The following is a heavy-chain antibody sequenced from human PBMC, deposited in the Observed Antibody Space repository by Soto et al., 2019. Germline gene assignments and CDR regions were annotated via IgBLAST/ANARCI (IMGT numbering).Heavy chain of an antibody. J-gene: IGHJ3*02. V-gene: IGHV1-18*01. CDR3: ARSLWKQLDPDDAFEI. D-gene: IGHD6-13*01. Sequence: QVQLVQSGAEVKKPGASVKVSCKASGYTFTSYGISWVRQAPGQGLEWMGWISAYNGNTNYAQKLQGRVTMTTGTTTGXAYMELRSLRSDDTAVYYCARSLWKQLDPDDAFEIWGQGTMATVSS. CDR1: GYTFTSYG. CDR2: ISAYNGNT.